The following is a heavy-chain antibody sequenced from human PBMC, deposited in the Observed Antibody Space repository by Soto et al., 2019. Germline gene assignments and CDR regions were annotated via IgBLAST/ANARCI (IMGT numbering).Heavy chain of an antibody. CDR3: AKDILLGDRGGYFDY. Sequence: PGESLKISCKGSGYSFTSYWIGWVRQMPGKGLEWMGIIYPGDSDTRYSPSFQGQVTISADKSISTAYLQWSSLKASDTALYYCAKDILLGDRGGYFDYWGQGTLVTVSS. CDR2: IYPGDSDT. V-gene: IGHV5-51*01. CDR1: GYSFTSYW. D-gene: IGHD3-9*01. J-gene: IGHJ4*02.